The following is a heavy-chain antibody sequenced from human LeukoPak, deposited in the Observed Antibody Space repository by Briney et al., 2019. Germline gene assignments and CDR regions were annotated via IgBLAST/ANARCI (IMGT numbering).Heavy chain of an antibody. CDR1: GYTFTSYD. CDR3: ARFAKSIAARPRVYYYYMDV. CDR2: MNPNSGNT. D-gene: IGHD6-6*01. V-gene: IGHV1-8*01. J-gene: IGHJ6*03. Sequence: ASVKVSCKASGYTFTSYDINWVRQATGQGLERMGWMNPNSGNTGYAQKFQGRVTMTRNTSISTAYMELSSLRSEDTAVYYCARFAKSIAARPRVYYYYMDVWGKGTTVTVS.